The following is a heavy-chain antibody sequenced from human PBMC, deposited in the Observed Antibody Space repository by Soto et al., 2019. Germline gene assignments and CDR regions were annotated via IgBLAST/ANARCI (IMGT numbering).Heavy chain of an antibody. CDR2: ISYDGSNK. D-gene: IGHD3-22*01. CDR1: GFTFSSYG. V-gene: IGHV3-30*18. CDR3: AKTYYYDSSGYYDY. J-gene: IGHJ4*02. Sequence: GGSMRLSCAASGFTFSSYGMHWVRQAPGKGLEWVAVISYDGSNKYYADSVKGRFTISRDNSKNTLYLQMNSLRAEDTAVYYCAKTYYYDSSGYYDYWGQGTLVTVSS.